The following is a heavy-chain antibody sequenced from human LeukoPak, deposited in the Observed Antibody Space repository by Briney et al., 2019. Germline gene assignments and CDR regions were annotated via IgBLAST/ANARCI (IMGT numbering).Heavy chain of an antibody. J-gene: IGHJ5*02. V-gene: IGHV4-39*01. CDR3: ARQGGSPDWFDP. CDR1: GGSIRSGSYY. D-gene: IGHD1-26*01. Sequence: SETLSLTCTVAGGSIRSGSYYWVWIRQPPGKGLEWIGSMHYSGSTYYNLSLKSRVTISVDTSKNQFSLKLSSVTAADTAVYYCARQGGSPDWFDPWGQGTLVTVSS. CDR2: MHYSGST.